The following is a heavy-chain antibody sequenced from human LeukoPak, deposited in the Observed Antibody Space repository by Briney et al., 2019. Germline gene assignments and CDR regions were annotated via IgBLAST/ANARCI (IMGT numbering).Heavy chain of an antibody. CDR3: ARDGTSTDDY. Sequence: ASVKVSCKASGYTFSNFGISWVRQAPGQGLEWMGWISGNNDNPNYGQKFQGRLTVTTDSSTNTAYMELRNLRSDDTAVYYCARDGTSTDDYWGQGTLVTVSS. D-gene: IGHD2-2*01. J-gene: IGHJ4*02. CDR1: GYTFSNFG. V-gene: IGHV1-18*01. CDR2: ISGNNDNP.